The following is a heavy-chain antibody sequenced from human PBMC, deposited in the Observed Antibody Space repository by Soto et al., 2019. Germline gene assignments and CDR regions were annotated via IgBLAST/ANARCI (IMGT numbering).Heavy chain of an antibody. CDR1: GFTFSTTG. CDR2: IGPNPSNT. Sequence: EVQLLESGGGLVQPGGSLTLSCTTSGFTFSTTGMLWLRQPPGKGLEWVSAIGPNPSNTKYTDSVKGRFTISRDNSKNSGFLRMTYLGAEDTALYYCTTARHCSSDACPAAEWGQGTLITVSS. V-gene: IGHV3-23*01. CDR3: TTARHCSSDACPAAE. J-gene: IGHJ4*02. D-gene: IGHD2-2*01.